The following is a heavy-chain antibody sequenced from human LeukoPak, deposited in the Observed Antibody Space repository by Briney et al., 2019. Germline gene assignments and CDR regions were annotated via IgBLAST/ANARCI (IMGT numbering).Heavy chain of an antibody. Sequence: PGGSLRLSCAASGFTVSSNYMSWVRQAPGKGLEWVSVIYSGGSTYYADSVKGRFTISRDNSKNTLYLQMNSLRAEDTAVYYCARDRVYCSGGSCYPYYLDYWGQGTLVTVSS. J-gene: IGHJ4*02. CDR1: GFTVSSNY. CDR2: IYSGGST. CDR3: ARDRVYCSGGSCYPYYLDY. D-gene: IGHD2-15*01. V-gene: IGHV3-66*01.